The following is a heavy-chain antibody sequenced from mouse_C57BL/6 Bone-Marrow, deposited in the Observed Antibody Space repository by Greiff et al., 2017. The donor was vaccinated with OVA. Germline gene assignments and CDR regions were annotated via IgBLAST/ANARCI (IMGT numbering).Heavy chain of an antibody. J-gene: IGHJ2*01. V-gene: IGHV14-4*01. D-gene: IGHD1-1*01. Sequence: EVQLQESGAELVRPGASVKLSCTASGFTITDDYMHWVKQRPEQGLEWIGWIDPENGDTDYASKFQGKATITADTSSNTAYLQLSSLTSEDTAVDYYTTWGTTVVAWGQGTTLTVSS. CDR1: GFTITDDY. CDR2: IDPENGDT. CDR3: TTWGTTVVA.